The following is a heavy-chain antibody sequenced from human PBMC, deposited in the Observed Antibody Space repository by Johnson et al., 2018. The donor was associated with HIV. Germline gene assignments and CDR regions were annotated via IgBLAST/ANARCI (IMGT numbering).Heavy chain of an antibody. V-gene: IGHV3-7*02. Sequence: MLLVESGGGLVQPGGSLRLSCAASGFTFSSYWMSWVRQAPGKGLEWVANIKQDGSEKYYVDSVKGRFTISRDNPKNTLYLQMSSLRAEDTAVYYCAKGDGIVGGSDAFDIWGQGTMVTVSS. CDR2: IKQDGSEK. J-gene: IGHJ3*02. D-gene: IGHD1-26*01. CDR1: GFTFSSYW. CDR3: AKGDGIVGGSDAFDI.